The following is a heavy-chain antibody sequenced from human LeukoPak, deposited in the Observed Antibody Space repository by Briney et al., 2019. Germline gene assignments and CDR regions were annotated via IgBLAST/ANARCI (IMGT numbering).Heavy chain of an antibody. CDR1: GGSISSGGYS. Sequence: PSQTLSLTCAVSGGSISSGGYSWSWIRQPPGKGLEWIGYIYHSGSTYYNPSLKSRVTISVDRSKNQFSLKLSSVTAADTAVYYCARDSWWDGSKTFSDWFGPWGQGTRVTVSS. D-gene: IGHD3-10*01. CDR2: IYHSGST. CDR3: ARDSWWDGSKTFSDWFGP. V-gene: IGHV4-30-2*01. J-gene: IGHJ5*02.